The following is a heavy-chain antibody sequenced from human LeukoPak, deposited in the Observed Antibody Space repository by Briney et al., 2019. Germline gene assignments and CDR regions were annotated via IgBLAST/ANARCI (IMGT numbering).Heavy chain of an antibody. V-gene: IGHV1-2*02. D-gene: IGHD4-11*01. CDR2: INPNSGGT. J-gene: IGHJ4*02. CDR3: ARDLAYSILFDY. Sequence: ASVKVSCKASGYTFTGYYMQWVRQAPGQVLEWMGWINPNSGGTNYAQKFQGRVTMTRDTSISTAYMELSRLRSDDTAVYYCARDLAYSILFDYWGQGTLVTVSS. CDR1: GYTFTGYY.